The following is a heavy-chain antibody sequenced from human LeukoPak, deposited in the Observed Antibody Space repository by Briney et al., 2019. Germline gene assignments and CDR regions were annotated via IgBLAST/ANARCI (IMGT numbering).Heavy chain of an antibody. Sequence: GGSLRLSCAASGFTFSSYSMNWVRQAPGKGLEWVSSISSSSSYIYYADSVKGRFTISRDNAKNSLYLQMNSLRAEDTAVYYCVRDGFTTSHAFDIWGQGTMVTVS. D-gene: IGHD1-14*01. J-gene: IGHJ3*02. V-gene: IGHV3-21*01. CDR3: VRDGFTTSHAFDI. CDR1: GFTFSSYS. CDR2: ISSSSSYI.